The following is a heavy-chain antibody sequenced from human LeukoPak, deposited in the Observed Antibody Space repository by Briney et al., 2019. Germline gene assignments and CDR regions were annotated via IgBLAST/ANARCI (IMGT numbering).Heavy chain of an antibody. CDR3: ARAETLAAIYFDF. V-gene: IGHV4-59*01. J-gene: IGHJ4*02. Sequence: PSETLSLTCTVSGGSISPYYWSWIRHPPGRGLEWIGYIFYSGTTTYNPSLKSRVTISLDSSKNQFFLRLTSMTAADTAMYYCARAETLAAIYFDFWGLGTLVTVSS. CDR1: GGSISPYY. D-gene: IGHD6-25*01. CDR2: IFYSGTT.